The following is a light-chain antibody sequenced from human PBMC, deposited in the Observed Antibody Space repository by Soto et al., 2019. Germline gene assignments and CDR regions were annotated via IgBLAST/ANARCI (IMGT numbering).Light chain of an antibody. V-gene: IGLV2-23*02. CDR3: CSDAGNSEV. CDR2: EVT. CDR1: SGDVGSYNL. Sequence: QSVLTQPASVSGSPGQSITIPCTGTSGDVGSYNLVSWYQQHPGKAPKLLIYEVTERPSGVSNRFSGSKSGNTASLTISGLQPDDEADYYCCSDAGNSEVFGTGTKLTVL. J-gene: IGLJ1*01.